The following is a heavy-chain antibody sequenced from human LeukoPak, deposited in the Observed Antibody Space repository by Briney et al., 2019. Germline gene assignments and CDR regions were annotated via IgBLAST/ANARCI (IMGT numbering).Heavy chain of an antibody. CDR1: GFTFSDYY. CDR3: AREGYCSSTSCYSDAADY. V-gene: IGHV3-11*04. D-gene: IGHD2-2*02. Sequence: PGGSLRLSCAASGFTFSDYYMSWIRQAPGKGLEWVSYISSSGSTIYYADSVKGRFTISRDNAKNSLYPQMNSLRAEDTAVYYCAREGYCSSTSCYSDAADYWGQGTLVTVSS. J-gene: IGHJ4*02. CDR2: ISSSGSTI.